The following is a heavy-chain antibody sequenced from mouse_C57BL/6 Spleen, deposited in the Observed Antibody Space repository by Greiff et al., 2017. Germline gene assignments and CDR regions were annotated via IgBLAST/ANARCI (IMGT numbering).Heavy chain of an antibody. CDR3: ARGEYYYDYDVAWFAY. Sequence: EVQLQESGPELVKPGASVKMSCKASGYTFTDYNMHWVKQSHGKSLEWIGYINPNNGGTSYNQKFKGKATLTVNKSSSTAYMELRSLTSEDSAVYYCARGEYYYDYDVAWFAYWGQGTLVTVSA. J-gene: IGHJ3*01. CDR2: INPNNGGT. CDR1: GYTFTDYN. V-gene: IGHV1-22*01. D-gene: IGHD2-4*01.